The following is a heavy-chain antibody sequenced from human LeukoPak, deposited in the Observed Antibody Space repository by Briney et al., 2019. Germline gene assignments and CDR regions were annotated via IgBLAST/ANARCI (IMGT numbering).Heavy chain of an antibody. CDR1: GGSFSGYY. D-gene: IGHD3-22*01. V-gene: IGHV4-34*01. CDR3: ASRTHTYYYDSSGYPFDY. CDR2: INHSGST. J-gene: IGHJ4*02. Sequence: SETLSLTCAVCGGSFSGYYWSWIRQPPGKGLEWIGEINHSGSTNYNPSLKSRVTISVDTSKNQFSLKLSSVTAADTAVYYCASRTHTYYYDSSGYPFDYWGQGTLVTVSS.